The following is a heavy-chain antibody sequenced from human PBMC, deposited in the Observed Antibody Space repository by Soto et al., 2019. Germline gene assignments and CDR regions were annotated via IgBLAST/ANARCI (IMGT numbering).Heavy chain of an antibody. CDR3: ARAGNRFRTTNWLDP. J-gene: IGHJ5*02. D-gene: IGHD1-7*01. V-gene: IGHV3-49*04. CDR1: GFTFGDYA. Sequence: PGGSLRLSCTASGFTFGDYAMNWVRQAPGKGLEWLGFIRSKAYGGTTEFAASVKGRISISRDDSRSIADLELRSLKADDTGVYFCARAGNRFRTTNWLDPWGQGTLVTVSS. CDR2: IRSKAYGGTT.